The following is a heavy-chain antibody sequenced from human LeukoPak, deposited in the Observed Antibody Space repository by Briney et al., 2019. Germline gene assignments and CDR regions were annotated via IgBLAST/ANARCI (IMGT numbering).Heavy chain of an antibody. J-gene: IGHJ4*02. D-gene: IGHD3-22*01. CDR1: GFTFSSYG. V-gene: IGHV3-33*01. Sequence: GGSLRLSCAASGFTFSSYGMHWVRQAPGKGLEWVAVIWYDGSNKYYADSVKGRFTNSRDNSKNTLYLQMNSLRAEDTAVYYCARDPAMSYYDSSYTPSWYFDYWGQGTLVTVSS. CDR3: ARDPAMSYYDSSYTPSWYFDY. CDR2: IWYDGSNK.